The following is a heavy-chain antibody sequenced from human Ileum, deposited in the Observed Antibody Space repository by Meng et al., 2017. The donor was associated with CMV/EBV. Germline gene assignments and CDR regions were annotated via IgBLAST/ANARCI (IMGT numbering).Heavy chain of an antibody. CDR1: GYTFTGYY. CDR3: ARYMVRGVIITGGMDV. D-gene: IGHD3-10*01. J-gene: IGHJ6*02. Sequence: ASVKVSCKASGYTFTGYYIHWVRQAPGQGLEWMGWINPNSGGTNYGQKFQGRVTMTRDTSISTAYMELSRLRSDDTAVYYCARYMVRGVIITGGMDVWGQGTTVTVSS. V-gene: IGHV1-2*02. CDR2: INPNSGGT.